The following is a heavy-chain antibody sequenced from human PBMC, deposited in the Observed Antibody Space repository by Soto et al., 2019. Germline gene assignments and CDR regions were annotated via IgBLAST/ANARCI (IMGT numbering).Heavy chain of an antibody. CDR1: GGSVGSGSYY. J-gene: IGHJ5*02. CDR2: IYYSGNT. CDR3: ARDSVLDYYSEQRNPYWFDT. Sequence: PSETLSLTCTVSGGSVGSGSYYWSWIRQPLGKGLEWIGYIYYSGNTDYNPSLRGRATISVDKAKNHFSMQLTSVTSADTAIYYCARDSVLDYYSEQRNPYWFDTWGQGTLVTVSS. V-gene: IGHV4-61*03. D-gene: IGHD4-4*01.